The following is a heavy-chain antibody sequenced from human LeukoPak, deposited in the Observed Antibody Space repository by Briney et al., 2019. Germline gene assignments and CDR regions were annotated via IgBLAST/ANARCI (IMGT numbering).Heavy chain of an antibody. CDR3: ARVAGIHIVVERRAFGI. CDR2: IYYSGST. D-gene: IGHD2-21*01. CDR1: GGSISSYY. J-gene: IGHJ3*02. Sequence: TPSETLSLTCTVSGGSISSYYWSWIRQPPGKGLEWIGYIYYSGSTNYNSSLKSRVTISVDTSKNQFSLKLSSVTAADTAVYYCARVAGIHIVVERRAFGIWGQGTMVTVSS. V-gene: IGHV4-59*01.